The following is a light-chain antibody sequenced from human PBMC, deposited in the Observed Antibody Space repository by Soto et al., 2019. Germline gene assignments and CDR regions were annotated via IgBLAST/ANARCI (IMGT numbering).Light chain of an antibody. V-gene: IGKV1-39*01. CDR3: QQGFTTWT. J-gene: IGKJ1*01. CDR1: QSISNY. Sequence: DIQMTQSPSSLSASVGDRVTITCRASQSISNYLNWYQQKPGKGPKLLIYAASSLQSGVPPRFSGSGSGTDFTLTISSLQPEDFETYYCQQGFTTWTFGQGTKVEIK. CDR2: AAS.